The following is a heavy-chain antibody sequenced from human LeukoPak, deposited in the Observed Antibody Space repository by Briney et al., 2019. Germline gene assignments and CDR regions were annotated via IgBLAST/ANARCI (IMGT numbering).Heavy chain of an antibody. Sequence: PSETLSLTCTVSGGSISSGSYYWSWIRQPAGKGLEWIGRIYTSGSTNYNPSLKSRVTISVDTSKNQFSLKLSSVTAADTAVYYCARYIRGVHWFDPWGQGTLVTVSS. V-gene: IGHV4-61*02. CDR1: GGSISSGSYY. CDR3: ARYIRGVHWFDP. CDR2: IYTSGST. J-gene: IGHJ5*02. D-gene: IGHD2-8*02.